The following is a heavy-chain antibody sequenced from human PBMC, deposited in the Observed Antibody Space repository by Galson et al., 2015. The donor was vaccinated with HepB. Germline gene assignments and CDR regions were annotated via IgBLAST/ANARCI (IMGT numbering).Heavy chain of an antibody. J-gene: IGHJ4*02. D-gene: IGHD2-15*01. Sequence: SLRLSCAASGFTFSSYGMHWVRQAPGKGLEWVAVIWYDGSNKYYADSVKGRFTISRDNSKNTLYLQMNSLRAEDTAVYYCARDKLGYCSGGSCYSSGSDYWAQGALVTVSS. CDR3: ARDKLGYCSGGSCYSSGSDY. V-gene: IGHV3-33*01. CDR2: IWYDGSNK. CDR1: GFTFSSYG.